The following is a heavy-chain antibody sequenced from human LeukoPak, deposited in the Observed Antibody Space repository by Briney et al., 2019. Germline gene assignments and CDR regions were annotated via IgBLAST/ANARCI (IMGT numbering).Heavy chain of an antibody. CDR3: AKSYGDYVDYFDY. D-gene: IGHD4-17*01. J-gene: IGHJ4*02. CDR2: IRSKANSYAT. V-gene: IGHV3-73*01. Sequence: GGSLRLSCAASGFTFSGSAMHWVRQASGKGLEWVGRIRSKANSYATAYAASVKGRFTISRDDSKNTAYLQMNSLKTEDTAVYYCAKSYGDYVDYFDYWGQGTLVTVSS. CDR1: GFTFSGSA.